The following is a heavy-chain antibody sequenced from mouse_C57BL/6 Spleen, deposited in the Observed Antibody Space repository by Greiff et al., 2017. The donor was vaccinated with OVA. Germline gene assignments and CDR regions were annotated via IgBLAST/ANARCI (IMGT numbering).Heavy chain of an antibody. Sequence: EVMLVESGGGLVQPGGSLSLSCAASGFTFTDYYMSWVRQPPGKALEWLGFIRNKANGYTTEYSASVKGRFTISRDNSQSILYLQMNALRAEDSATYYCARYMGLREHYYAMDYWGQGTSVTVSS. D-gene: IGHD2-4*01. CDR1: GFTFTDYY. J-gene: IGHJ4*01. CDR3: ARYMGLREHYYAMDY. V-gene: IGHV7-3*01. CDR2: IRNKANGYTT.